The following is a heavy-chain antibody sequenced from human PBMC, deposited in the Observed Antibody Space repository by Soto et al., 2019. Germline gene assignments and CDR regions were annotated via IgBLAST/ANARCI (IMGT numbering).Heavy chain of an antibody. D-gene: IGHD5-12*01. V-gene: IGHV1-2*04. Sequence: QVQLVQSGAEVTKPGASVKVSCKASGYTFTDYYIHWVRQAPGQGLEWMGWINPNSGATNYAQKFQGWVTMTRDTSITAAYMEMSRLISDDTAVYYCARARANVAPSPENSGHRLFSWTSQADSCLASEGSGQMDVWGQGTTVTVSS. CDR1: GYTFTDYY. CDR2: INPNSGAT. J-gene: IGHJ6*02. CDR3: ARARANVAPSPENSGHRLFSWTSQADSCLASEGSGQMDV.